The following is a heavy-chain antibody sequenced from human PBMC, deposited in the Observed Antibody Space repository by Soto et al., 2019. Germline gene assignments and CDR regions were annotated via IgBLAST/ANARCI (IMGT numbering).Heavy chain of an antibody. CDR1: GFTFSSYA. CDR3: AKEHSMITFGGVIDV. CDR2: ISGSGGST. D-gene: IGHD3-16*02. Sequence: PVGSLRLSCAASGFTFSSYAMSWVRQAPGKGLEWVSAISGSGGSTYYADSVKGRFTISRDNSKNTLYLQMNSLRAEDTAVYYCAKEHSMITFGGVIDVWGQGTLVTVSS. V-gene: IGHV3-23*01. J-gene: IGHJ4*02.